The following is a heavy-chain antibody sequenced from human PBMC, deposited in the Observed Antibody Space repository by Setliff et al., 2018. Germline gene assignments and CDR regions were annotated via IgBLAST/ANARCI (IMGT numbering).Heavy chain of an antibody. CDR3: ARRGYSHDSSDYNRRKVFDYFDF. CDR1: GFAVSGAY. J-gene: IGHJ4*02. Sequence: PSETLRLSCAGSGFAVSGAYMSWVRQAPGKGLEWVSIIYSSGNTAYTDSVKGRFTISRDTSKNTVYLQMNNVTVDDTAVYFCARRGYSHDSSDYNRRKVFDYFDFWGQGAQVTSPQ. CDR2: IYSSGNT. D-gene: IGHD3-22*01. V-gene: IGHV3-53*01.